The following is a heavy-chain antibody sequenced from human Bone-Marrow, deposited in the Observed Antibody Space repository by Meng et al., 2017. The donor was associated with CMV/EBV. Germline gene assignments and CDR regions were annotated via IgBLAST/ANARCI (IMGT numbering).Heavy chain of an antibody. CDR2: IYHSGGT. J-gene: IGHJ6*02. CDR3: VRAEGSLYYYYGMDV. Sequence: GSLRLSCAASGFTFSSYAMHWVRQAPGKGLEWIGEIYHSGGTNYNPTLKSRVTISVDKSKNQFFLRLNSVIAADTAVYYCVRAEGSLYYYYGMDVWGQGTTVTVSS. V-gene: IGHV4-4*02. CDR1: GFTFSSYA.